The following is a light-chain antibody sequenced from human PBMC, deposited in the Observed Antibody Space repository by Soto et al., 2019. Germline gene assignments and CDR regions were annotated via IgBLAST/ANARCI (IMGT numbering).Light chain of an antibody. CDR3: QQYANSPLT. CDR1: QSITQNF. V-gene: IGKV3-20*01. Sequence: EIVLTQSPGTLSMSPGGRATLSCRASQSITQNFLAWYQQRPGQSPRLLIYGASNRAAGIPGRFSGSGSGTDFSLTISRLEPEDFAVYYCQQYANSPLTFGGGTKVEIK. J-gene: IGKJ4*01. CDR2: GAS.